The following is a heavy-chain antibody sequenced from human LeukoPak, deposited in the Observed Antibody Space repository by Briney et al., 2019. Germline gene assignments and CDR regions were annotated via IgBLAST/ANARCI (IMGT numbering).Heavy chain of an antibody. CDR2: IYYSGST. V-gene: IGHV4-30-4*07. CDR1: GGSISSGGYS. CDR3: ARGLDFYGKLDY. D-gene: IGHD4-17*01. J-gene: IGHJ4*02. Sequence: SETLSLTCTVSGGSISSGGYSWSWIRQPPGKGLEWIGYIYYSGSTYYNPSLKSRVTISVDTSKNQFSLKLSSVTAADTAVYYCARGLDFYGKLDYWGQGTLVTVSS.